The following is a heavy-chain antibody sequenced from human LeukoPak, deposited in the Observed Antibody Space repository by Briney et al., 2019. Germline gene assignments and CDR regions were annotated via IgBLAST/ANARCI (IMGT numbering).Heavy chain of an antibody. D-gene: IGHD6-13*01. CDR2: INPRGGST. J-gene: IGHJ6*02. V-gene: IGHV1-46*01. Sequence: GASVKISCKASGYTFTTYYMHWVRQAPGQGLEWMGIINPRGGSTSYAQKFQGRVTMTRDTSTSTAYMELSSLRSEDTAIYYCARDRGQTHIAAADTFPKFYYYGMDVWGQGTTVTVSS. CDR1: GYTFTTYY. CDR3: ARDRGQTHIAAADTFPKFYYYGMDV.